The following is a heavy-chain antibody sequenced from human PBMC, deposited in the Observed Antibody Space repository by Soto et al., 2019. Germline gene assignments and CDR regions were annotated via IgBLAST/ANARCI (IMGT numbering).Heavy chain of an antibody. V-gene: IGHV3-7*01. CDR2: IKEDGSAK. CDR3: AREDFYRFDY. J-gene: IGHJ4*02. Sequence: EVQLVESGGGLVQPGGSLRVSCAASGFSFTSYGMSWVRQAPGKGLEWVANIKEDGSAKYYLDSVKGRFTISRDNAKNSLYLQMSSLRAEDTAVYYCAREDFYRFDYWGQGNLVTVSS. CDR1: GFSFTSYG.